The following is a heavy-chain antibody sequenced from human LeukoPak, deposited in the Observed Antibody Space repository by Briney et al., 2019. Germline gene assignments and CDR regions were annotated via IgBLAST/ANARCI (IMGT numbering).Heavy chain of an antibody. CDR3: ARGAHAAKRGMTTVAY. CDR1: GYTLTELS. Sequence: ASVKVSCKVSGYTLTELSMHWVRQAPGKGLEWMGGFDPEDGETIYAQKFKGRVTMTEDTSTDTAYMELSSLRSEDTAVYYCARGAHAAKRGMTTVAYWGQGTLVTVSS. CDR2: FDPEDGET. V-gene: IGHV1-24*01. D-gene: IGHD4-17*01. J-gene: IGHJ4*02.